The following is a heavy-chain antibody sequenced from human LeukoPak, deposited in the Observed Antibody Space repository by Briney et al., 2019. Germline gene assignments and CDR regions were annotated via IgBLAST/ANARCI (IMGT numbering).Heavy chain of an antibody. D-gene: IGHD3-22*01. J-gene: IGHJ4*02. CDR2: ISAADGDNT. Sequence: GGSLRLSCAASGFTFRNYAMGWVRQAPGKGLEWVSVISAADGDNTYYADSVKGRFSISRDNSNYTLHLQMNSLRAVDTAVFYCAKFKGHYYYDSSGYCDNWGQGALVTVSS. CDR1: GFTFRNYA. V-gene: IGHV3-23*01. CDR3: AKFKGHYYYDSSGYCDN.